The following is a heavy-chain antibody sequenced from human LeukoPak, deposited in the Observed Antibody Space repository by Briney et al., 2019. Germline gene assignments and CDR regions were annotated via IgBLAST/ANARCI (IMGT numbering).Heavy chain of an antibody. V-gene: IGHV1-46*01. D-gene: IGHD6-13*01. CDR3: ARDAEQRISSKGIYSYYYIDV. CDR2: INPSGGPT. Sequence: ASVKVSCKASGYTFTSYYMHWVRQAPGQGLEWMGVINPSGGPTNYAPQFQGRVTMTRDMSTSTVYMELSSLRSEDTAVYYCARDAEQRISSKGIYSYYYIDVWGKGTTVTVTS. CDR1: GYTFTSYY. J-gene: IGHJ6*03.